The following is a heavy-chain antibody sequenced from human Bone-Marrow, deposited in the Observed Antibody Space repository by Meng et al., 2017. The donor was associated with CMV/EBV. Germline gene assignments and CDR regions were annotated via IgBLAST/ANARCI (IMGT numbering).Heavy chain of an antibody. V-gene: IGHV3-30*02. Sequence: GESLKISCAASGFTFSSYGMHWVRQAPGKGLEWVAFIRYDVSNKYYADSVKGRFTISRDNSKNTLYLQMNSLRAEDTAVYYCAKEESYSGSYSWGQGTLVTVSS. J-gene: IGHJ4*02. D-gene: IGHD1-26*01. CDR2: IRYDVSNK. CDR1: GFTFSSYG. CDR3: AKEESYSGSYS.